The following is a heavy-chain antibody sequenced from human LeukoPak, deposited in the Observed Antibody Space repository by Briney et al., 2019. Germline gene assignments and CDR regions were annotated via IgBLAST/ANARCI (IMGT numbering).Heavy chain of an antibody. Sequence: SETLSLTCTVSGGSISSGSYYWSWIRQPAGKGLEWIGRIYTSGSTNYNPSLKSRVTISVDTSKNQFSLKLSSVTAADTAVYYCARDAASYYDSSGYYEYYFDYWGQGTLVTVSS. D-gene: IGHD3-22*01. CDR3: ARDAASYYDSSGYYEYYFDY. J-gene: IGHJ4*02. CDR2: IYTSGST. V-gene: IGHV4-61*02. CDR1: GGSISSGSYY.